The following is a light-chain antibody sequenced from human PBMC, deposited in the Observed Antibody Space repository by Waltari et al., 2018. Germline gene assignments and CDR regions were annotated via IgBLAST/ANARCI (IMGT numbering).Light chain of an antibody. Sequence: DIQMTQSPSSMSASVGDRVTIPCHASQSISSYLNWYQQKPGKAPTHLIHAASSFKSGVPSSFSGSGSGTDFTLTISSLQPEDFATYSCQQSYSTPITFGQGTRLEIK. V-gene: IGKV1-39*01. CDR1: QSISSY. CDR3: QQSYSTPIT. J-gene: IGKJ5*01. CDR2: AAS.